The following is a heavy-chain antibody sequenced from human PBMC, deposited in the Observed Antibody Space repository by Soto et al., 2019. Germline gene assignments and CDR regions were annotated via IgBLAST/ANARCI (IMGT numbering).Heavy chain of an antibody. Sequence: GGSLRLSCAAPGFSFSSYWMHWVRQAPGKGLVWVSGINIDGSISDYADSVKGRFTISRDNAKNTLYLQMNSLGAEDTGLYYCASGADYNTNYIPFDPWGQGTLVTVSS. CDR1: GFSFSSYW. J-gene: IGHJ5*02. V-gene: IGHV3-74*01. CDR3: ASGADYNTNYIPFDP. D-gene: IGHD3-10*01. CDR2: INIDGSIS.